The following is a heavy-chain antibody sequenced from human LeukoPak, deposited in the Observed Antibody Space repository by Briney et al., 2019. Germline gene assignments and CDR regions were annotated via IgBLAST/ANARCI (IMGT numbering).Heavy chain of an antibody. CDR3: AGSPKYSSSWFEYFQH. CDR2: ISGSGGST. D-gene: IGHD6-13*01. Sequence: GGSLRLSCAASGFTFSNYAMSWVRQAPGKGLEWVSAISGSGGSTYYADSVKGRFTISRDNSKNTVYLQMNSLGAEDTAVYFCAGSPKYSSSWFEYFQHWGQGTLVTVSS. J-gene: IGHJ1*01. V-gene: IGHV3-23*01. CDR1: GFTFSNYA.